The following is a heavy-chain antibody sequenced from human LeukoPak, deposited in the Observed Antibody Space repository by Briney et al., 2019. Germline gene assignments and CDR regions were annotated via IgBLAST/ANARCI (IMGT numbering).Heavy chain of an antibody. Sequence: SETLSLTCTVSGGSISSSSYYWGWIRQPPGKGLEWIGSIYYSGSTYYNPSLKSRVTISVDTSKNQFSLNLNSVTAADTAVYYCARKIYGSGLYAFDIWGQGTMVTVSS. D-gene: IGHD3-10*01. CDR3: ARKIYGSGLYAFDI. CDR1: GGSISSSSYY. J-gene: IGHJ3*02. CDR2: IYYSGST. V-gene: IGHV4-39*07.